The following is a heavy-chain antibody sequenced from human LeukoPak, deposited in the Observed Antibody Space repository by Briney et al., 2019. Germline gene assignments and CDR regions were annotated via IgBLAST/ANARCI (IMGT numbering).Heavy chain of an antibody. CDR3: ARGMANIAYYDFWSGYGGWNWFDP. Sequence: SETLSLTCTVSDGSVSSSSYYWSWIRQPPGKGLEWIGEINHSGSTNYNPSLKSRVTISVDTSKNRFSLKLSSVTAADTAVYYCARGMANIAYYDFWSGYGGWNWFDPWGQGTLVTVSS. CDR2: INHSGST. J-gene: IGHJ5*02. D-gene: IGHD3-3*01. V-gene: IGHV4-39*07. CDR1: DGSVSSSSYY.